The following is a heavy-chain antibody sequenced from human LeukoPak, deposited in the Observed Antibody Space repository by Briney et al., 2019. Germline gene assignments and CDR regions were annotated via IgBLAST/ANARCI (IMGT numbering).Heavy chain of an antibody. D-gene: IGHD3-9*01. CDR3: ARGYYDILGRRLDY. V-gene: IGHV4-30-4*01. CDR2: IYYSGST. Sequence: TLSLTCAVYGGSFSGYYWSWIRQPPGKGLEWIGYIYYSGSTYYNPSLKSRVTISVDTSKNQFSLKLSSVTAADTAVYYCARGYYDILGRRLDYWGQGTLVTVSS. CDR1: GGSFSGYY. J-gene: IGHJ4*02.